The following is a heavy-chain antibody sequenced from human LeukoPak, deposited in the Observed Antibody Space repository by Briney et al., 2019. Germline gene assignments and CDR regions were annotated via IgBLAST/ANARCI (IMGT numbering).Heavy chain of an antibody. V-gene: IGHV1-18*01. CDR2: ISTYKGNT. D-gene: IGHD6-6*01. Sequence: ASVKVSCKASGYTFTSYGISWVRQAPGQGPEWMGWISTYKGNTNYAQKLQSRVTMTTDTSTSTAYMELRSLRSDDTAVYYCASVSRYSSSFDYWGQGTLVTVSS. CDR3: ASVSRYSSSFDY. J-gene: IGHJ4*02. CDR1: GYTFTSYG.